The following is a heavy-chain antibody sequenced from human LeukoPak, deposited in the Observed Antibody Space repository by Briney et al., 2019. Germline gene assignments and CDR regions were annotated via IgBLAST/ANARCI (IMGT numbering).Heavy chain of an antibody. J-gene: IGHJ6*02. CDR1: GFTVSGNY. Sequence: AGGSPRLSCAASGFTVSGNYMSWVRQAPGKGLEWVSLLYSGGSTYYADSVKGRFSISRDNSKNTLYLQMNSLRAEDTAVYYCASRDKGYYYGMDVWGQGTTVTVSS. CDR2: LYSGGST. D-gene: IGHD5-24*01. V-gene: IGHV3-66*01. CDR3: ASRDKGYYYGMDV.